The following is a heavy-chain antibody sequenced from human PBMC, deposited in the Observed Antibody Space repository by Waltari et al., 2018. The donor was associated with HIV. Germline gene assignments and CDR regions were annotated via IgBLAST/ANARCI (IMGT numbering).Heavy chain of an antibody. V-gene: IGHV4-39*07. J-gene: IGHJ2*01. CDR2: IYYSGST. Sequence: QLQLQESGPGLVKPSETLSLTCTVSGGSISSSSYYWGWIRQPPGKGAEWIGSIYYSGSTYYNPSLKSRVTISVDTSKNQFSLKLSSVTAADTAVYYCARVSIYYDSSGYYYPEYFDLWGRGTLVTVSS. CDR3: ARVSIYYDSSGYYYPEYFDL. CDR1: GGSISSSSYY. D-gene: IGHD3-22*01.